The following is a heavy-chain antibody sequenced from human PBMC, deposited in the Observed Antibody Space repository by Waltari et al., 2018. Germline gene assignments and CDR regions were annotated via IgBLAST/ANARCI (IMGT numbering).Heavy chain of an antibody. J-gene: IGHJ4*02. V-gene: IGHV3-73*01. CDR3: SGGEVTGTDF. CDR2: SRREPYNYAT. D-gene: IGHD6-19*01. CDR1: GFSFSGST. Sequence: EVQVVESGGGLVQPGGSLKLSCATSGFSFSGSTINWVRQTSGKGLEWVGGSRREPYNYATAYSASVKGRFTISRDDSKNTAYLQMNSLMTEDTAVYYCSGGEVTGTDFWGQGTLVTVSS.